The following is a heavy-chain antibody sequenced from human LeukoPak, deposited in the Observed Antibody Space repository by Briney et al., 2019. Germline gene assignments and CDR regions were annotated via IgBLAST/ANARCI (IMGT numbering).Heavy chain of an antibody. D-gene: IGHD3-10*01. V-gene: IGHV3-23*01. CDR3: AKVGPLLWFGEDLGMDV. Sequence: GGSLRLSCAASGFTFSSYAMSWVRQARGKGLEWVSAISGSGGSTYYADSVKGRFTISRDNSKNTLYLQMNSLRAEDTAVYYCAKVGPLLWFGEDLGMDVWGQGTTVTVSS. CDR1: GFTFSSYA. CDR2: ISGSGGST. J-gene: IGHJ6*02.